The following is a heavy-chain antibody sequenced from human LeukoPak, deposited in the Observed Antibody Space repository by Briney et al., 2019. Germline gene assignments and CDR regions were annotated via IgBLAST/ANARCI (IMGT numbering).Heavy chain of an antibody. CDR2: ISYDGSNK. CDR1: GFTFSSYA. CDR3: AALGIVVVVAATATNWFDP. D-gene: IGHD2-15*01. Sequence: GGSLRLSCAASGFTFSSYAMHWVRQAPGKGLEWGAVISYDGSNKYYADSVKGRFTISRDNSKNTLYLQMNSLRAEHTAVYYCAALGIVVVVAATATNWFDPWGQGTLVTVSS. J-gene: IGHJ5*02. V-gene: IGHV3-30*04.